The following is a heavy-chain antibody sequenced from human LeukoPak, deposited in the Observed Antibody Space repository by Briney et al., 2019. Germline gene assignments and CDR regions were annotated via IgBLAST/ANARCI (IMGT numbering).Heavy chain of an antibody. J-gene: IGHJ6*03. CDR1: GGSISSYY. V-gene: IGHV4-4*09. Sequence: PSETLSLTCTVSGGSISSYYWSWIRQPPGKGLEWIGYIYTSGSTNYNPSLKSRVTISVDTSKNQFSLRLSSVTAADTALYYCAKTDHYYYYMDVWGKGTTVTVSS. CDR3: AKTDHYYYYMDV. CDR2: IYTSGST. D-gene: IGHD1-1*01.